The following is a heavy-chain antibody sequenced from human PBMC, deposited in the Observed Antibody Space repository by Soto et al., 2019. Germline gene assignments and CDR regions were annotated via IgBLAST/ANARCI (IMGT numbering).Heavy chain of an antibody. J-gene: IGHJ5*02. CDR1: GFTFSSYA. Sequence: GGSLRLSCAASGFTFSSYAMHWVRQAPGKGLEWVAVISYDGSNKYYADSVKGRFTISRDNSKNTLYLQMNSLRAEDTAVYYCARARGEVPEFDPWGQGTLVTVSS. CDR2: ISYDGSNK. V-gene: IGHV3-30-3*01. CDR3: ARARGEVPEFDP. D-gene: IGHD3-10*01.